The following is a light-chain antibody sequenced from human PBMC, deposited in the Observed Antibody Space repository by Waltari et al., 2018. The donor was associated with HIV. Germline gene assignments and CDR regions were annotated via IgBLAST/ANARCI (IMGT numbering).Light chain of an antibody. CDR2: SDS. Sequence: QSVLTQPPSASGTPGQGVTISCSGSSSNIGSNIVSWYQHLPGTAPKLLIYSDSQRPSGVPDRFSGSKSGTSASLAISGLRSEDEVDYYCAAWDDSLNGWVFGGGTKLTVL. CDR1: SSNIGSNI. J-gene: IGLJ3*02. CDR3: AAWDDSLNGWV. V-gene: IGLV1-44*01.